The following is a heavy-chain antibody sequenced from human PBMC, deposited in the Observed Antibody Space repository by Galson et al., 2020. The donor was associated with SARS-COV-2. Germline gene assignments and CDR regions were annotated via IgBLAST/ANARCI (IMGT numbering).Heavy chain of an antibody. J-gene: IGHJ6*02. CDR2: IYYSGST. V-gene: IGHV4-59*01. D-gene: IGHD3-16*02. Sequence: SEILSLTCTVSGGSISSYYWSWIRQPPGKGLEWIGYIYYSGSTNYNPSLKSRVTISVDTSKNQFSLKLSSVTAADTAVYYCARVLFCPITDYVWGSYRYTCGMDVWGQGTTVTVSS. CDR1: GGSISSYY. CDR3: ARVLFCPITDYVWGSYRYTCGMDV.